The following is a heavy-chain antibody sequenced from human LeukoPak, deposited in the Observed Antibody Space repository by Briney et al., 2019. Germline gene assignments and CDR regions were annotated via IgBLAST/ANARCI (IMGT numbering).Heavy chain of an antibody. D-gene: IGHD3-3*01. Sequence: ASVKVSCKASGYTFTSYGISWVRQAPGQGLEWMGWISAYNGNTNYAQKLQGRVTMTTDTSVSTAYMELRSLRSNDTAVYYCARVPPVGDFWSGDPLYYYYYGMDVWGQGTTVTVSS. CDR3: ARVPPVGDFWSGDPLYYYYYGMDV. CDR2: ISAYNGNT. J-gene: IGHJ6*02. CDR1: GYTFTSYG. V-gene: IGHV1-18*01.